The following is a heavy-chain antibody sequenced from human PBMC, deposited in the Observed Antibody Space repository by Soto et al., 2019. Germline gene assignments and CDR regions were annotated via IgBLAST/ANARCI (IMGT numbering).Heavy chain of an antibody. Sequence: QITLKESGPPLVKPTQTLTLTCTFSGFSLSTGGVGVGWIRQPPGKALEWLALIYWDDDKRYSPSLKSRLTITKDTSKNQVVLTMTNMDPVDTATYYCAHAPVYCSGTSCYAFDYWGQGTLVTVSS. CDR3: AHAPVYCSGTSCYAFDY. J-gene: IGHJ4*02. V-gene: IGHV2-5*02. D-gene: IGHD2-2*01. CDR1: GFSLSTGGVG. CDR2: IYWDDDK.